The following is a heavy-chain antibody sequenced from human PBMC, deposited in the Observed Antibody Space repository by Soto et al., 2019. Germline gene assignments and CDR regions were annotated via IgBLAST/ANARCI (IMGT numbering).Heavy chain of an antibody. D-gene: IGHD6-19*01. Sequence: QVLESGGGLVQPGGSLRLSCAASGFTFTSYAMSWVRQAPGKGLEWVSGISGSGDSTYYEDSVKGRFTISRDNSKNTLYLQMGSLRAEDTAVYYCTKAEVRAVAGTGPDYWGQGTLVTVSS. CDR1: GFTFTSYA. J-gene: IGHJ4*02. V-gene: IGHV3-23*01. CDR2: ISGSGDST. CDR3: TKAEVRAVAGTGPDY.